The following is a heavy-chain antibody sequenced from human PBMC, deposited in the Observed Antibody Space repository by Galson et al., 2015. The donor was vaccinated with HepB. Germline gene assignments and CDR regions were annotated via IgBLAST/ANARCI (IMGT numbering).Heavy chain of an antibody. J-gene: IGHJ4*02. D-gene: IGHD1-14*01. Sequence: CAISGDSVSSNSAAWNWIRQSPSRGLEWLGRTYYRSKWYNDYAVSVKSRITINPDTSKNQFSLQLNSVTPEDTAVYYCASEKGSITGTTRDFDYWGQGTLVTVSS. V-gene: IGHV6-1*01. CDR3: ASEKGSITGTTRDFDY. CDR2: TYYRSKWYN. CDR1: GDSVSSNSAA.